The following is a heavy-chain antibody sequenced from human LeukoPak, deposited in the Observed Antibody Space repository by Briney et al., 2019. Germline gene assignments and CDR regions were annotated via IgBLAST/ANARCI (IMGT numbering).Heavy chain of an antibody. CDR2: ISYDGSNK. Sequence: GGSLRLSCAASGFTFSSYAMHWVRQAPGKGLEWVAVISYDGSNKYYADSVKGRFTISRDNSKNTLYLQMNSLRAEDTAVYYCAKDTTEYQLPYYFDYWGQGTLVTVSS. D-gene: IGHD2-2*01. V-gene: IGHV3-30*04. CDR3: AKDTTEYQLPYYFDY. CDR1: GFTFSSYA. J-gene: IGHJ4*02.